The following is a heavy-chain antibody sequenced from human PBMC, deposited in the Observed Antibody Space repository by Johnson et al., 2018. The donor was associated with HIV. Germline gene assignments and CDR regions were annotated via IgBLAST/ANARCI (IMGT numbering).Heavy chain of an antibody. CDR1: GFTFSSYW. CDR3: AREQQLNLDAFDI. J-gene: IGHJ3*02. Sequence: VQLVESGGGLVQPGGSLRLSCAASGFTFSSYWMHWVRQAPGKGLVWVSRINSDGSSTSYADSVKGRFTISRDNAKNTLYLQMNSLRAEDTAVYYCAREQQLNLDAFDIWGQGTMVTVSP. D-gene: IGHD6-13*01. CDR2: INSDGSST. V-gene: IGHV3-74*01.